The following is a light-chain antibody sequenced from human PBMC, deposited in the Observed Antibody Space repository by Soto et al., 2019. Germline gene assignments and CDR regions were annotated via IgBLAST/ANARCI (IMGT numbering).Light chain of an antibody. CDR3: LQDYNYPWT. V-gene: IGKV1-6*01. J-gene: IGKJ1*01. Sequence: AIQMTQSPSSLSASVGDRVTITCRASQGIRNDLGWYQQKPGKAPKLLIYAASSLQSGVPSRFSDSGSGTDFTLTIRSLQPEDFATYYCLQDYNYPWTFGQGTKVEIK. CDR2: AAS. CDR1: QGIRND.